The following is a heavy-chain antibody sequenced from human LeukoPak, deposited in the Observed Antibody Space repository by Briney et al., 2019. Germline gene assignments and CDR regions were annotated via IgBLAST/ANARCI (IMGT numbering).Heavy chain of an antibody. CDR2: IYYSGST. CDR1: GGSISSSSYY. J-gene: IGHJ4*02. Sequence: PSETLSLTCTVSGGSISSSSYYWGWIRQPPGKGLEWIGTIYYSGSTYYNPSLKSRVTISVDTTKNQFPLKLCSLSPAYPAVYYYPRIHDHWGQETLVPVSS. D-gene: IGHD5-18*01. CDR3: PRIHDH. V-gene: IGHV4-39*01.